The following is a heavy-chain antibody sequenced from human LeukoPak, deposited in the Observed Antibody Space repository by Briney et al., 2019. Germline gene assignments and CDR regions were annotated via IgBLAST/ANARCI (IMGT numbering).Heavy chain of an antibody. CDR2: INPSGGST. J-gene: IGHJ4*02. D-gene: IGHD3-22*01. CDR3: ARSYDSGALDY. CDR1: RYTFTSYY. Sequence: ASVKVSCKASRYTFTSYYMHWLRQAPGQGLEWMGIINPSGGSTSYAQKFQGRVTMTRDTSTSTVYMELSSLRSEDTAVYYCARSYDSGALDYWGQGTLVTVSS. V-gene: IGHV1-46*01.